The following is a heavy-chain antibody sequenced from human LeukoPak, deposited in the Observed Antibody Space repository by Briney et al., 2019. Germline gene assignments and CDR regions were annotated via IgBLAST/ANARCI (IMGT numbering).Heavy chain of an antibody. J-gene: IGHJ4*02. D-gene: IGHD3-22*01. CDR2: ISQDGSEE. CDR1: GFTFSSYW. Sequence: PGGSLRLSCAASGFTFSSYWMSWVRQAPGKGLEWVANISQDGSEEFYVDSVKGRFTISRDNAKSPLYLQMNSLRAEDTAVYYCARDGDDSSGYYGDYWGQGTLVTVSS. CDR3: ARDGDDSSGYYGDY. V-gene: IGHV3-7*01.